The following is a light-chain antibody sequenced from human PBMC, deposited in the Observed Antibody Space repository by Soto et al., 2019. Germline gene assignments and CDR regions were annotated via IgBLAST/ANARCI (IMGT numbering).Light chain of an antibody. Sequence: DLKIIESPPSLSACGGGRVTITCRASQSINSWLAWYQQKPGKAPKVLIYDASALPRGVPSRFSGSGSGTKFTLTIASLQPDDFATYYCQQYGTVSGTFGPGTKVDIK. CDR2: DAS. CDR3: QQYGTVSGT. J-gene: IGKJ1*01. CDR1: QSINSW. V-gene: IGKV1-5*01.